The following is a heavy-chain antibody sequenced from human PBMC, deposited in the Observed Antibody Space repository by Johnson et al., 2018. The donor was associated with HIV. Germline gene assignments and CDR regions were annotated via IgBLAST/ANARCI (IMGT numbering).Heavy chain of an antibody. CDR1: GFTFANYG. D-gene: IGHD6-19*01. CDR2: IAHDESIT. V-gene: IGHV3-30*02. J-gene: IGHJ3*02. CDR3: AKDDNLGVWYSDAFDI. Sequence: QVQLVESGGGVVQPGGSLRLSCAASGFTFANYGMHWVRQAPGKGLEWVAFIAHDESITHYADSVKGRFTMSRDNSKNTLYLQMNSLRAEDTAIYYCAKDDNLGVWYSDAFDIWGQGTMVTVSS.